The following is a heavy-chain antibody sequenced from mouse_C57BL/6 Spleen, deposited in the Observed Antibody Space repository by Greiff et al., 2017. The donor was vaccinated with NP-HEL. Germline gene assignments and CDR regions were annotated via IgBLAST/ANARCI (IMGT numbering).Heavy chain of an antibody. D-gene: IGHD1-1*01. J-gene: IGHJ2*01. CDR3: ASGRVYYGSSRPYLDY. CDR2: IYPGDGDT. CDR1: GYAFSSYW. V-gene: IGHV1-80*01. Sequence: VQLQQSGAELVKPGASVKISCKASGYAFSSYWMNWVKQRPGKGLEWIGQIYPGDGDTNYNGKFKGKATLTADKSSSTAYMQLSSLTSEDSAVYFCASGRVYYGSSRPYLDYWGQGTTLTVSS.